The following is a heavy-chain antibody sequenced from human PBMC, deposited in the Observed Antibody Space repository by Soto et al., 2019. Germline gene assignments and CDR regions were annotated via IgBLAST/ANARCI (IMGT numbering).Heavy chain of an antibody. J-gene: IGHJ4*02. Sequence: LRLSCAASGFTFTNYLMTWVRQAPGKGLEWVSSIDKSGGDTYYADSVKGRFTISRDNSKNTLYLQMNGLRAEDTALYYCAKDTYSRSWYFWGQGTLVTVSS. CDR3: AKDTYSRSWYF. V-gene: IGHV3-23*05. CDR1: GFTFTNYL. D-gene: IGHD2-2*01. CDR2: IDKSGGDT.